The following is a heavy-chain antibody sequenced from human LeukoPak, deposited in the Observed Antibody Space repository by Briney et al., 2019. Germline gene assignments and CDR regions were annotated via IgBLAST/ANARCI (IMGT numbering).Heavy chain of an antibody. D-gene: IGHD1-26*01. CDR1: GGSISSYY. Sequence: PSETLSLTCTVSGGSISSYYWSWIRQPPGKGLEWIGYIYYSGSTNYNPSLKSRVTISVDTSKNQFSLKLSSVTAADTAVYYCARGIGSATHDAFDIWGQGAMVTVSS. V-gene: IGHV4-59*01. CDR3: ARGIGSATHDAFDI. CDR2: IYYSGST. J-gene: IGHJ3*02.